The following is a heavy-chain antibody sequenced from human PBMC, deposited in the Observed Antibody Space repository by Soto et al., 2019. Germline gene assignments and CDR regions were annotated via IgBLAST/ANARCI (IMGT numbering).Heavy chain of an antibody. Sequence: ASVKVSCKASGYTFTGYYMHWVRQAAAQGLEGMGWINPNNGGTNYAQKFQGRVTMNRDTSISTADMELSRLRPDDTAVYYCARIQVSRAAYYYYYGMDVWGQGPTVTVSS. V-gene: IGHV1-2*02. J-gene: IGHJ6*02. CDR2: INPNNGGT. D-gene: IGHD5-18*01. CDR1: GYTFTGYY. CDR3: ARIQVSRAAYYYYYGMDV.